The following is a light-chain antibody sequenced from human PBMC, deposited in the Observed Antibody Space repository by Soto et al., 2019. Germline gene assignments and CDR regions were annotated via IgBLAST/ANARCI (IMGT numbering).Light chain of an antibody. V-gene: IGKV3-20*01. Sequence: EIVLTQSPGTLSLSPGEGATLSCRASQSVPENYLAWYQQKPGQAPRLLIWGASTRAAYIPDRFSGSGSGTDFTLTISRLEPEDFAVYYCMRYGTSFYTFGPGTKVDFK. J-gene: IGKJ3*01. CDR1: QSVPENY. CDR2: GAS. CDR3: MRYGTSFYT.